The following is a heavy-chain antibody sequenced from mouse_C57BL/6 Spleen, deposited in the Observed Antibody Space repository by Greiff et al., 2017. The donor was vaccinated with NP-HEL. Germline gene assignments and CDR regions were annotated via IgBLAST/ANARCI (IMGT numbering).Heavy chain of an antibody. V-gene: IGHV1-53*01. Sequence: VKLQQPGTELVKPGASVKLSCKASGYTFTSYWMNWVKQRPGQGLEWIGNINPSNGGTNYNEKFKSKATLTVDKSSSTAYMQLSSLTSEDSAVYYCARDYYGSKYWYCDVWGTGTTVTVSS. CDR1: GYTFTSYW. D-gene: IGHD1-1*01. CDR2: INPSNGGT. J-gene: IGHJ1*03. CDR3: ARDYYGSKYWYCDV.